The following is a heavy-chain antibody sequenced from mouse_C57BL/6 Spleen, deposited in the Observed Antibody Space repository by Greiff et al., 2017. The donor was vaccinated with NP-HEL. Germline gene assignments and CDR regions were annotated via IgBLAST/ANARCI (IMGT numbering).Heavy chain of an antibody. Sequence: QVQLQQSGAELARPGASVKMSCKASGYTFTSYTMHWVKQRPGQGLDWIGYINPSSGYTKYNQKFKDKATLTADKSSSTAYMQLSSLTSEDSAVYYCARSYYDYDVGAMDYWGQGTSVTVSS. CDR3: ARSYYDYDVGAMDY. V-gene: IGHV1-4*01. J-gene: IGHJ4*01. CDR2: INPSSGYT. D-gene: IGHD2-4*01. CDR1: GYTFTSYT.